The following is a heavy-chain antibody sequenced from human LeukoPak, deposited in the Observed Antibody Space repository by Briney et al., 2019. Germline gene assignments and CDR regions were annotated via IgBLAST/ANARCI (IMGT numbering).Heavy chain of an antibody. CDR1: GFTFSSYA. J-gene: IGHJ4*02. Sequence: GGSLRLSCAASGFTFSSYAMSWVRQTPEKGLEWVSTISAGGGSTYYADSVKGLFNISRDNSKNTLYLQMNSLRADDTALYHCARTLRGGDWYFDYWGQGTLVTVSS. V-gene: IGHV3-23*01. D-gene: IGHD2-21*02. CDR2: ISAGGGST. CDR3: ARTLRGGDWYFDY.